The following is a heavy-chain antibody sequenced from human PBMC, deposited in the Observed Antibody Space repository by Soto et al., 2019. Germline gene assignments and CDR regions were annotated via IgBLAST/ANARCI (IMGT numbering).Heavy chain of an antibody. J-gene: IGHJ4*02. V-gene: IGHV1-69*06. CDR2: IIPIFGTA. Sequence: QVQLVQSGAEVKKPGSSVKVSCKASGGTFSSYAISWVRQAPGQGLEWMGGIIPIFGTANYAQKFQGRVTITADKSTCTAYMELSSLRSEDTAVYYCASYEDDYSNYYYFDYWGQGTLVTVSS. D-gene: IGHD4-4*01. CDR1: GGTFSSYA. CDR3: ASYEDDYSNYYYFDY.